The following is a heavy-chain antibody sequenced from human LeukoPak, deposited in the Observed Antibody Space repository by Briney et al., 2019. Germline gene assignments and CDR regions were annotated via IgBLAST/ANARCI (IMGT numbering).Heavy chain of an antibody. J-gene: IGHJ4*02. D-gene: IGHD6-19*01. V-gene: IGHV1-18*01. CDR3: ARDPTNTSGRYAYFDY. CDR2: ISGYNGDT. Sequence: ASVTVSCKASGYTFTHHGITWVRQAPGQGREWMGWISGYNGDTHYAQSFQGRVTLTTDTSTSTADMELRSLRSDDTAVYYCARDPTNTSGRYAYFDYWGQGTLVTVSS. CDR1: GYTFTHHG.